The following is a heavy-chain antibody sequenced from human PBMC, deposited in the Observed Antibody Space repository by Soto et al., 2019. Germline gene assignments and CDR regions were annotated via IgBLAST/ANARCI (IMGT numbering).Heavy chain of an antibody. CDR3: AHRQRTVYFDY. Sequence: QITLKESGPTLVKPTQTLTLTCTFSGFSLSTSGVGVGWIRQPPGKALEWLALLYWDDDKRYSPSLKSRLTITKDPSKNQVVLTMTNMDPVDTATYYCAHRQRTVYFDYWGQGTLVTVSS. CDR1: GFSLSTSGVG. CDR2: LYWDDDK. J-gene: IGHJ4*02. V-gene: IGHV2-5*02. D-gene: IGHD4-17*01.